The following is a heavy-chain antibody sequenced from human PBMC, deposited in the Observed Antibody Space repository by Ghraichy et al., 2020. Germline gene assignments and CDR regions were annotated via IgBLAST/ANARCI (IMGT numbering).Heavy chain of an antibody. V-gene: IGHV3-7*03. D-gene: IGHD2-8*01. CDR2: INPDGGNK. CDR3: AVCMHRGSIEIYQYGVDV. Sequence: GGSLRLSCAASGFTFRRYWMRWVRQAPGKGLEWVADINPDGGNKYYADSVEGRFTISRDNGENSVYLQMNSLRVEDTAVYYCAVCMHRGSIEIYQYGVDVWGQGTPIAVSS. J-gene: IGHJ6*02. CDR1: GFTFRRYW.